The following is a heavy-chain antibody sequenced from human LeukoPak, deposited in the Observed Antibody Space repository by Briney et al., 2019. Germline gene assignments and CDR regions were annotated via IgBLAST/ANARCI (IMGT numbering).Heavy chain of an antibody. J-gene: IGHJ3*02. CDR3: AREGSSYCTGDSCYGDAFDI. CDR2: ISALSGNT. D-gene: IGHD2-15*01. V-gene: IGHV1-18*01. CDR1: GYTFTNYG. Sequence: ASVKVSCKASGYTFTNYGISWVRQAPGQGLEWMGWISALSGNTNYAQKLQGRVTVTTDTSTRIAYMELRSLRSDDTAVYCCAREGSSYCTGDSCYGDAFDIWGQGTMVTVSS.